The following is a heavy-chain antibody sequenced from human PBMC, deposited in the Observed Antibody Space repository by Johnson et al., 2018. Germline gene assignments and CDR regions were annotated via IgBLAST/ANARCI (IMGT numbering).Heavy chain of an antibody. D-gene: IGHD1-26*01. Sequence: VQLVQSGAEVKKPGESLKISCKGSGYSFTSYWLGWVRQMPGKGLEWMGIIYPGGSDTRYSPTFKGQVTTSADKSISTAYLQWSSLKAPDTAMYYCARSNSGSYPPGAFDIWGQGTMVTVSS. J-gene: IGHJ3*02. CDR1: GYSFTSYW. CDR2: IYPGGSDT. CDR3: ARSNSGSYPPGAFDI. V-gene: IGHV5-51*03.